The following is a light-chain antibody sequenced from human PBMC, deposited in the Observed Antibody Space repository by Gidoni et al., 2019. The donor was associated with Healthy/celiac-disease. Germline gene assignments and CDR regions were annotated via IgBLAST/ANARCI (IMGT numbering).Light chain of an antibody. CDR1: SSDVGSYNL. J-gene: IGLJ1*01. CDR3: CSYAGSSTYV. Sequence: QSALTQPVSVSASPGQSITISCTGTSSDVGSYNLVSWYQQHPGKAPKLMIYEGSKRPSGVSNRFSGSKSGNTASLTISGLQAEDEADYYCCSYAGSSTYVFGTGTKVTVL. CDR2: EGS. V-gene: IGLV2-23*01.